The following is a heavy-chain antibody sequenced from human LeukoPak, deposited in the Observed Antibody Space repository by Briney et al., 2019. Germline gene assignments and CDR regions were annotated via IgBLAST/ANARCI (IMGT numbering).Heavy chain of an antibody. CDR1: GFSFDDLG. J-gene: IGHJ6*03. CDR3: ARAACPTIKFCDSSYFMDV. V-gene: IGHV3-20*04. Sequence: PGGSLRLSCAASGFSFDDLGMTWVRQVPGKGLEWVAGINWNGASTGYADSVRGRFTISRDNAKNSLYLQMNSLRAEDTALYYCARAACPTIKFCDSSYFMDVWGKGTTVNVS. D-gene: IGHD6-6*01. CDR2: INWNGAST.